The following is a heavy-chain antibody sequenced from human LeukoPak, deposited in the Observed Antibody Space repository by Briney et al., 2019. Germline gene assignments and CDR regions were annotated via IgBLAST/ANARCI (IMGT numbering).Heavy chain of an antibody. Sequence: ASVKVSCKASGYTFTDYYLHWVRQAPGQGLEWMGWINPNSGGTNYAQTFQGRVTMTRDTSISTAYMELSRLRSDDTAVYYCARDHCTSSGCYEDYYYGVDVWGQGTTVTVSS. D-gene: IGHD2-2*01. CDR1: GYTFTDYY. CDR2: INPNSGGT. J-gene: IGHJ6*02. CDR3: ARDHCTSSGCYEDYYYGVDV. V-gene: IGHV1-2*02.